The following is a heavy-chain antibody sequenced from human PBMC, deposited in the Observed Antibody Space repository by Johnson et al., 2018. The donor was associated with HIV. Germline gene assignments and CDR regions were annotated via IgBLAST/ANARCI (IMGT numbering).Heavy chain of an antibody. CDR3: ARGRRIQLWLLADAFDI. Sequence: VQLVESGGGVVQPGRSLRLSCAASGFTFSTYAMHWVRQAPGKGLEWVSYISSSGSTIYYADSVKGRFTISRDNSKNTLYLKMNSLRAEDTAVYYCARGRRIQLWLLADAFDIWGQGTMVTVSS. V-gene: IGHV3-48*01. J-gene: IGHJ3*02. CDR1: GFTFSTYA. CDR2: ISSSGSTI. D-gene: IGHD5-18*01.